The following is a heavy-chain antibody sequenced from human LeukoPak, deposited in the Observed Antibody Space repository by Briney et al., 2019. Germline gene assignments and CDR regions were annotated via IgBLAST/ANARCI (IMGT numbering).Heavy chain of an antibody. CDR2: ISYDGSNK. CDR3: AREYDYFDY. Sequence: PGGSLRLSCAASGFTFSSYAMHWVRQAPGKGLEWVAVISYDGSNKYYADSVKGRFTISRDNSKNTLYLQMNSLRAEGTAVYYCAREYDYFDYWGQGTLVTVSS. CDR1: GFTFSSYA. J-gene: IGHJ4*02. V-gene: IGHV3-30*01.